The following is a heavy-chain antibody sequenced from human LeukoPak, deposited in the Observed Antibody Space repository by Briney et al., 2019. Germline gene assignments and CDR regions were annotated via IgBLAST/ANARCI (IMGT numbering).Heavy chain of an antibody. CDR1: GFTFSNFG. CDR2: ISSSSSYI. V-gene: IGHV3-21*01. Sequence: PGGSLRLSCAASGFTFSNFGINWVRQAPGKGLEWVSSISSSSSYISYADSVKGRFTISRDNAKNSLDLQMNSLRDEDTAVYYCARDQDSSSWYWDYWGQGTLVTVSS. J-gene: IGHJ4*02. CDR3: ARDQDSSSWYWDY. D-gene: IGHD6-13*01.